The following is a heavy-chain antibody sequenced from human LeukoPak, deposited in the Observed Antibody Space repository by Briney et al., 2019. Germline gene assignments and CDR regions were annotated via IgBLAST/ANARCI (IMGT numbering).Heavy chain of an antibody. CDR3: ARRIAAAGTLVDY. CDR1: GYSFTSYW. Sequence: GESLKISCKGSGYSFTSYWIGWVRQMPGKGLEWVGILYPGDSDTRYSPSFQGQVTISADKSISTAYLQWSSLKASDTAMYYCARRIAAAGTLVDYWGQGTLVTVSS. D-gene: IGHD6-13*01. CDR2: LYPGDSDT. V-gene: IGHV5-51*01. J-gene: IGHJ4*02.